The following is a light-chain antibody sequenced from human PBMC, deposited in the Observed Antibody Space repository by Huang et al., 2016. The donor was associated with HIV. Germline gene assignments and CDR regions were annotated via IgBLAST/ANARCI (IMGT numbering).Light chain of an antibody. CDR1: QSISTY. CDR2: AAS. J-gene: IGKJ5*01. CDR3: QQTYTTNT. Sequence: DIQMTQSPSSLSASVGDRVTITCRTSQSISTYVNWYQQKPGKAPILLIYAASSLQGGIPSRFRGSGSGTDFALTISSLQPEDFATYYCQQTYTTNTFGQGTRLEIK. V-gene: IGKV1-39*01.